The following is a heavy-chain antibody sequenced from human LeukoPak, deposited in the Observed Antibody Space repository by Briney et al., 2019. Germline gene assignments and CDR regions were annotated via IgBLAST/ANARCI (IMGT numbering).Heavy chain of an antibody. CDR2: IYYSGST. Sequence: PSETLSLTCTVSGGSISSYYWSWIRQPPGKGLEWIGYIYYSGSTNYNPSLKSRVTISVDTSKNQFSLKLSSVTAADTAVYYCARGKYSYGFSRAFDIWGQGTMVTVSS. J-gene: IGHJ3*02. D-gene: IGHD5-18*01. CDR3: ARGKYSYGFSRAFDI. V-gene: IGHV4-59*12. CDR1: GGSISSYY.